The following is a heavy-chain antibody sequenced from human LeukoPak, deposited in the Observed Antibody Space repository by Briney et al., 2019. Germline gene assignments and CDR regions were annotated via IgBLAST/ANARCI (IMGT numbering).Heavy chain of an antibody. CDR2: IYRGDSRT. J-gene: IGHJ5*02. D-gene: IGHD2-2*01. CDR1: GYSFRSHW. CDR3: ACRDLTSTWSYP. Sequence: GESLKISCKGTGYSFRSHWIGWVRQMPGKGMEWMGVIYRGDSRTRYNPSLQGQVTISVDKSINTAYLEWVSLKASDTAMYYCACRDLTSTWSYPWGQGTLVTVSS. V-gene: IGHV5-51*01.